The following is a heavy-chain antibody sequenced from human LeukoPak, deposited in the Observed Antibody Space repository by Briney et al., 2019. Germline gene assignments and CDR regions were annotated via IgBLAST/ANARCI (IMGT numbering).Heavy chain of an antibody. V-gene: IGHV1-46*01. CDR3: ARVVAVAGTGGYFDY. J-gene: IGHJ4*02. CDR1: GYTFTSYY. Sequence: ASVKVSCKVSGYTFTSYYMHWVRQAPGQGLEWMGIINPSGGSTSYAQKFQGRVTMTRDTSTSTVYMELSSLRSEDTAVYYCARVVAVAGTGGYFDYWGQGTLVTVSS. D-gene: IGHD6-19*01. CDR2: INPSGGST.